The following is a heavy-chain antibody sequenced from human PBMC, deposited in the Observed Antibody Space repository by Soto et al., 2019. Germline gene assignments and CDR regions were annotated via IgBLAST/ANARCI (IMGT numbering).Heavy chain of an antibody. CDR2: IYYSGST. Sequence: SETLSLTCTVSGGSISSSSHYWGWVRQPPGKGLEWIGSIYYSGSTNYNPSLKSRVTISVDTSKNQFSLKLSSVTAADTAVYYCARGPESSSWYYYYYYGMDVWGQGTTVTVSS. D-gene: IGHD6-13*01. V-gene: IGHV4-39*07. J-gene: IGHJ6*02. CDR3: ARGPESSSWYYYYYYGMDV. CDR1: GGSISSSSHY.